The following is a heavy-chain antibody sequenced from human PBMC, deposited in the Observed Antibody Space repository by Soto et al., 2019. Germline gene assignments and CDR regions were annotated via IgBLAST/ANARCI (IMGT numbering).Heavy chain of an antibody. Sequence: QVQLQESGPGLVKPSQTLSLTCSVSGASISSGDSYWTWIRQPPGKGLEWIGYIHYSGTTYYNPSIKSRVTISVATSKNQFYLKLSSVTAADTAVYFWTRDKSLATDFDYWGQGTLVTVSS. V-gene: IGHV4-30-4*01. J-gene: IGHJ4*02. CDR1: GASISSGDSY. CDR3: TRDKSLATDFDY. CDR2: IHYSGTT. D-gene: IGHD2-15*01.